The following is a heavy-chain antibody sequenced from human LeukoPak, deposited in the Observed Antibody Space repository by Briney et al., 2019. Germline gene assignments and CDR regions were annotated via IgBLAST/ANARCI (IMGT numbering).Heavy chain of an antibody. D-gene: IGHD2-2*01. CDR2: IKSKTDGGTT. J-gene: IGHJ4*02. Sequence: GGSLRLSCAASGFTFSNAWMSWVRQAPGKGLEWVGRIKSKTDGGTTDYAAPVIGRFTISRDDSKNTLYLQMNSLKTEDTAVYYCTTDPEVLGYCSSTSCSPFDYWGQGTLVTVSS. CDR3: TTDPEVLGYCSSTSCSPFDY. V-gene: IGHV3-15*01. CDR1: GFTFSNAW.